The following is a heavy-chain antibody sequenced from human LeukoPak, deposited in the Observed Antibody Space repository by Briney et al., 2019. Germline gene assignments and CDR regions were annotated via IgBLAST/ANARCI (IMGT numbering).Heavy chain of an antibody. CDR3: WVGATRGAFDI. J-gene: IGHJ3*02. CDR1: GFTFSGSA. D-gene: IGHD1-26*01. V-gene: IGHV3-73*01. CDR2: IRSKANSYAT. Sequence: GGSLRLSCAASGFTFSGSAMHWVRQAFGKGLEWVGRIRSKANSYATAYAASVKGRFTISRDDSKNTAYLQMDSLKTEDTAVYYCWVGATRGAFDIWGQGTMVTVSS.